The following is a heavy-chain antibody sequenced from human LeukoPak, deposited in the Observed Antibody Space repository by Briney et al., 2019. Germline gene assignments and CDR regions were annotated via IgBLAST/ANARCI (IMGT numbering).Heavy chain of an antibody. V-gene: IGHV4-59*06. CDR2: IYYSGST. CDR1: GGSISSYY. J-gene: IGHJ4*02. D-gene: IGHD4-17*01. Sequence: SETLSLTCTVSGGSISSYYRSWIRQHPGKGLEWIGYIYYSGSTYYNPSLKSRVTISVDTSKNQFSLKLSSVTAADTAVYYCARYRYGGIDYWGQGTLVTVSS. CDR3: ARYRYGGIDY.